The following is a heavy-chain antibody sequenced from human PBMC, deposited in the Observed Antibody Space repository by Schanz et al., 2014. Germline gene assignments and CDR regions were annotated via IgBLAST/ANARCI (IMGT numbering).Heavy chain of an antibody. CDR1: RFIVTNAW. CDR2: IKSDGSST. Sequence: EAHLVESGGGLVKPGGSLTLSCAASRFIVTNAWMSWVRQAPGKGLEWVGRIKSDGSSTSYADSVKGRFTISRDNAKNTLYLQMNSLRAEDTAVYYCARDFHGDGPHLDYWGQGSLVTVSS. CDR3: ARDFHGDGPHLDY. V-gene: IGHV3-74*01. J-gene: IGHJ4*02.